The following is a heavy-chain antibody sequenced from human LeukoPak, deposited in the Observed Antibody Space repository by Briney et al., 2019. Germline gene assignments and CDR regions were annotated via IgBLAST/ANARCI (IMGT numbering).Heavy chain of an antibody. V-gene: IGHV4-31*03. CDR3: ATSPRSLVARVRGVPGPFDP. Sequence: SQTLSLTCSVSGGSVSTGGTYWSWIRQHPGKGLEWIGYIYYSGSTFYNPSLKSRVIMSLDKSKNQFSLRLSSVAAADTAVYYCATSPRSLVARVRGVPGPFDPWGQGIQVTVSS. CDR2: IYYSGST. D-gene: IGHD3-10*01. J-gene: IGHJ4*01. CDR1: GGSVSTGGTY.